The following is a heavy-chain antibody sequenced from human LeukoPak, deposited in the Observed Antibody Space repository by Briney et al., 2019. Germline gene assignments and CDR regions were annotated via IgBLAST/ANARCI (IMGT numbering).Heavy chain of an antibody. CDR3: SRDPRHNDY. CDR1: GFTSRSYW. V-gene: IGHV3-7*03. Sequence: GGSLRLSCAASGFTSRSYWISWVRQAPGKGLEWVANINQDGSEKYYVDSVKGRFTISRDNAKNSLYLHMNSLTVEDTAVYYCSRDPRHNDYWGQGTLVTVSS. J-gene: IGHJ4*02. CDR2: INQDGSEK.